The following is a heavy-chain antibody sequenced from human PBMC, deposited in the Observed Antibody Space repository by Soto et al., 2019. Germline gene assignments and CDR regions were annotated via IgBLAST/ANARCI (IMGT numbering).Heavy chain of an antibody. Sequence: EVQLLESGGGLVQPGGSLRLSCAASGFTFSTYAMSWVRQAPGKGLEWVSTVSNSGSTYYADSVKGRFTISRDNSKNSLYMHMSGRRAEDTAIYYCAKDRGAIFGDYWGQGILVTVSS. V-gene: IGHV3-23*01. CDR1: GFTFSTYA. CDR3: AKDRGAIFGDY. J-gene: IGHJ4*02. CDR2: VSNSGST. D-gene: IGHD3-3*02.